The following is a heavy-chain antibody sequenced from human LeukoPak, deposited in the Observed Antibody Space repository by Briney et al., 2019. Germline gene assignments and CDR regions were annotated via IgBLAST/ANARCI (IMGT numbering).Heavy chain of an antibody. CDR2: IYYSGST. V-gene: IGHV4-39*07. CDR1: GGSISSSSYY. CDR3: ARARGTYGDYPPDY. J-gene: IGHJ4*02. D-gene: IGHD4-17*01. Sequence: SETLSLTCTVSGGSISSSSYYWGWIRQPPGKGLEWIGSIYYSGSTDSNPSLKSRVTISVDTSKNQFSLRLTSVTAADTAVYYCARARGTYGDYPPDYWGQGTLVTVSS.